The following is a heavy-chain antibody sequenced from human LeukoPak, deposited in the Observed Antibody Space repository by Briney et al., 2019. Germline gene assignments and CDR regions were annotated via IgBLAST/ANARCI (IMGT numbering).Heavy chain of an antibody. CDR1: GFTVTSSY. J-gene: IGHJ4*02. V-gene: IGHV3-53*01. CDR2: IYVGGNT. Sequence: PGGSLRLSCVVSGFTVTSSYMTWVRQAPGKGLEWLSVIYVGGNTFYADSVKGRSTISRDNSQNTMYLQMNGLRAEDTAVYYCATWPGAWYGEDYWGQGTVVTVSS. CDR3: ATWPGAWYGEDY. D-gene: IGHD3-10*01.